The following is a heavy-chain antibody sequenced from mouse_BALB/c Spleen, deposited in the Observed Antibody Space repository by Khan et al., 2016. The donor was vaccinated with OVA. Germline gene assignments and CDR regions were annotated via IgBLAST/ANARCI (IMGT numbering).Heavy chain of an antibody. Sequence: EVELVESGPGLVKPSQSLSLTCTVTGYSITSDYAWNWIRQFPGNKLEWMGYISYSGNTNYNPSLKSRISITGDTSKNQFFLQLISVTTEDTATYYCARVYRGDFDYWGQGTTLTVSS. J-gene: IGHJ2*01. D-gene: IGHD2-14*01. V-gene: IGHV3-2*02. CDR3: ARVYRGDFDY. CDR1: GYSITSDYA. CDR2: ISYSGNT.